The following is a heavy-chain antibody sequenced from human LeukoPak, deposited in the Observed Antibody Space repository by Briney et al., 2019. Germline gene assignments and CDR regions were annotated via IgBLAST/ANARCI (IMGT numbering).Heavy chain of an antibody. CDR2: IYSSGST. CDR3: ARDWLWTAAFDI. J-gene: IGHJ3*02. D-gene: IGHD1-1*01. CDR1: GFTVSSNY. Sequence: PGGSLRLSCAASGFTVSSNYMSWVRQAPGRGLEWVSVIYSSGSTYYADSVKGRFTISKDNSKNTLYLQMNSLRAEDTAVYYCARDWLWTAAFDIWGQGTMVTVSS. V-gene: IGHV3-53*01.